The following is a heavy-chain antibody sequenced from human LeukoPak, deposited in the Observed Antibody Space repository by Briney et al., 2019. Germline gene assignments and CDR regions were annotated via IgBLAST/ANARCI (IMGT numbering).Heavy chain of an antibody. J-gene: IGHJ4*02. D-gene: IGHD6-6*01. V-gene: IGHV3-48*01. CDR1: GFSFSSYG. CDR3: ARGGAVRPDY. CDR2: ISNSGTTI. Sequence: GGSLRLSCAASGFSFSSYGMNWVRQAPGRGLEWVSYISNSGTTIYYADSVKGRFTISRDNAKNSLYLQMNTLRAEDTAVYYCARGGAVRPDYWGQGTLVTVPS.